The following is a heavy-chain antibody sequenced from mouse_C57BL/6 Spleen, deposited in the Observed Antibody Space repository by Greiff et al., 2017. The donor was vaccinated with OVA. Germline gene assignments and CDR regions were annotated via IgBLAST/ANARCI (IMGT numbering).Heavy chain of an antibody. V-gene: IGHV1-15*01. D-gene: IGHD2-14*01. CDR2: IDPETGGT. CDR1: GYTFTDYD. CDR3: TTRIGY. Sequence: QVQLQQSGAELVRPGASVTLSCKASGYTFTDYDMHWVKQTPVHGLEWIGAIDPETGGTAYNQKFKGKAILTADKSSSTAYMELRSLTSEDSAVYYCTTRIGYWGQGTTLTVSS. J-gene: IGHJ2*01.